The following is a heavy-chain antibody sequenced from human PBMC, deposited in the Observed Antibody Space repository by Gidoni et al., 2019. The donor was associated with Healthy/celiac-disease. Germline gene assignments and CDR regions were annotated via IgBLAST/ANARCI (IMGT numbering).Heavy chain of an antibody. CDR2: INHSGST. D-gene: IGHD7-27*01. CDR3: ARGLSGAAYFDY. J-gene: IGHJ4*02. CDR1: GGSFSGYY. V-gene: IGHV4-34*01. Sequence: QVQLQQWGAGLLKPSETLSLTCAVYGGSFSGYYWSWIRQPPGKGLEWIGEINHSGSTNYNPSRNSRVTISVDTSKNQFSLKLSSVTAADTAVYYCARGLSGAAYFDYWGQGTLVTVSS.